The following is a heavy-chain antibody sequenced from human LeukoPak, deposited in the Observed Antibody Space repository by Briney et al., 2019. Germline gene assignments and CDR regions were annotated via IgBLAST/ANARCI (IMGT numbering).Heavy chain of an antibody. V-gene: IGHV4-34*01. CDR2: INHSGST. D-gene: IGHD4-23*01. J-gene: IGHJ5*01. Sequence: PSETLSLTCAVYGGSFSGYYWSWIRQPPGKGLEWIGEINHSGSTNYNPSLKSRVTISVDTSKNQFSLKLSSVTAADTAVYYCARGGGVGWFDSWGQGTLVTVSS. CDR1: GGSFSGYY. CDR3: ARGGGVGWFDS.